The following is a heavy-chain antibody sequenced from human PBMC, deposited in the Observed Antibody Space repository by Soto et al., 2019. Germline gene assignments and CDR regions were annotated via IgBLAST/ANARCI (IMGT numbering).Heavy chain of an antibody. V-gene: IGHV3-11*05. J-gene: IGHJ5*02. CDR3: ARAGFGELPANP. Sequence: QVQLVESGGGLVKPGGSLRLSCAASGFTFSDYYMSWIRQAPGKGLEWVSYISSSSSYTNYADSVKGRFTISRDNAKNSLYLHMNSLRAEDTAVYYCARAGFGELPANPWGQGTLVTVSS. CDR1: GFTFSDYY. CDR2: ISSSSSYT. D-gene: IGHD3-10*01.